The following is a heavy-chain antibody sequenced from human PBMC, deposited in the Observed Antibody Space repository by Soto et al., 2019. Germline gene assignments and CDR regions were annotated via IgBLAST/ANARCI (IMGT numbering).Heavy chain of an antibody. V-gene: IGHV3-30*18. D-gene: IGHD3-16*01. CDR1: GFTFSSYG. Sequence: QVQLVESGGGVVQPGRSLRLSCAASGFTFSSYGIHWVRQTPGKGLEWVAFISYDGGNIYYADSVKGRFTISRDSSKNTLFLQMTSLRAEDTAVYYCAKVMITFGGSRYGLDVWGQGTTVTVSS. CDR2: ISYDGGNI. CDR3: AKVMITFGGSRYGLDV. J-gene: IGHJ6*02.